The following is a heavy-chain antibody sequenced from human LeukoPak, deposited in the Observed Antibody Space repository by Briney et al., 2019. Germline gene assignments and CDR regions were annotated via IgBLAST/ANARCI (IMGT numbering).Heavy chain of an antibody. Sequence: GGSLGLFCADSGLTFVVYAMRWVRQAPGKSLKWVSLISGDGGSTYYADSVKGRFTISRDNSKNSLYLQMNSLRTEDTALYYCAKDMRGDIVVPTFDYWGQGTLVTVSS. CDR2: ISGDGGST. V-gene: IGHV3-43*02. CDR3: AKDMRGDIVVPTFDY. D-gene: IGHD2-2*01. J-gene: IGHJ4*02. CDR1: GLTFVVYA.